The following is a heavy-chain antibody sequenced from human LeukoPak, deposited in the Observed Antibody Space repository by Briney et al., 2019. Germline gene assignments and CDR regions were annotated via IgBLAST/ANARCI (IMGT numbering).Heavy chain of an antibody. V-gene: IGHV4-30-4*01. J-gene: IGHJ4*02. D-gene: IGHD3-9*01. CDR3: ARLRYFDWFFLDY. CDR2: IYYSGST. Sequence: SQTLSLTCTVSGSSISSGDYYWSWIRQPPGKGLEWIGYIYYSGSTYYNPSLKSRVTISVDTSKNQFSLKLSSVTAADTAVYYCARLRYFDWFFLDYWGQGTLVTVSS. CDR1: GSSISSGDYY.